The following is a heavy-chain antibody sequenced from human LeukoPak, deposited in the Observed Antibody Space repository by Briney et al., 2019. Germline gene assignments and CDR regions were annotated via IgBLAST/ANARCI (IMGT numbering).Heavy chain of an antibody. CDR1: GGSISGYY. Sequence: PSETLSLTCTVSGGSISGYYWSWIRQPPGKGLEWIGEINHSGSTNYNPSLKSRVTISVDTSKNQFSLKLSSVTAADTAVYYCARDFMIGDAFDIWGQGTMVTVSS. V-gene: IGHV4-34*01. J-gene: IGHJ3*02. D-gene: IGHD3-16*01. CDR2: INHSGST. CDR3: ARDFMIGDAFDI.